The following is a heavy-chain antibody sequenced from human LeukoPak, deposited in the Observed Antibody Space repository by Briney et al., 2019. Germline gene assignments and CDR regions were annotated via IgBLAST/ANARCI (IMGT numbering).Heavy chain of an antibody. D-gene: IGHD5-12*01. CDR1: GFTFSSYS. Sequence: GGSLRLSCAASGFTFSSYSMNWVRQAPGKGLEWVSGISPGGGPTYYADSVKGRFTISRDDSKNTLYLQMNNLRAEDTAVYYCAKDGAWLRFDDWGQGILVTVSS. CDR2: ISPGGGPT. V-gene: IGHV3-23*01. J-gene: IGHJ4*02. CDR3: AKDGAWLRFDD.